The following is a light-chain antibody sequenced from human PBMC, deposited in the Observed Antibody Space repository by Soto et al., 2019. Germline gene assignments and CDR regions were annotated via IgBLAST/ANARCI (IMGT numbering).Light chain of an antibody. Sequence: EIVLTQSPGTLSVSPGGRATLSCRASQSFTSWYSGWYQQKPGQTPRLLIHGASSRSAGIPDRSSGSGSGTDFTLTISRLETEEFAGDYCQQYDSSPYTFGLGTKLEIK. CDR2: GAS. J-gene: IGKJ2*01. CDR3: QQYDSSPYT. CDR1: QSFTSWY. V-gene: IGKV3-20*01.